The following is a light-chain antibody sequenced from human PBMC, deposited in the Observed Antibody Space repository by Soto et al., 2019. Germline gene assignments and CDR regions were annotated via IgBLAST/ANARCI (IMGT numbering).Light chain of an antibody. CDR1: QDISSY. CDR3: QTFNSYPRT. V-gene: IGKV1-9*01. J-gene: IGKJ3*01. CDR2: AAF. Sequence: IQVTQSPSSLSASVGDRVTITCRASQDISSYLAWYQQKPGQAPKLLVYAAFTLQSGVPSRFSGSGSGTDFTLTISSLQPEDFATYFCQTFNSYPRTFGPGTKVDIK.